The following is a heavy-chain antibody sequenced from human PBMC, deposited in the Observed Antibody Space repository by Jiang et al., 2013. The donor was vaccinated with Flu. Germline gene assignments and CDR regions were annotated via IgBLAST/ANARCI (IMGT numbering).Heavy chain of an antibody. D-gene: IGHD3-22*01. J-gene: IGHJ4*02. CDR1: GDSVSSNSAA. V-gene: IGHV6-1*01. CDR3: ARDPYYYDSSGYYYGGSFDY. CDR2: TYYRSKWYN. Sequence: AISGDSVSSNSAAWNWIRQSPSRGLEWLGRTYYRSKWYNDYAVSVKSRITINPDTSKNQFSLQLNSVTPEDTAVYYCARDPYYYDSSGYYYGGSFDYWGQGTLVTVSS.